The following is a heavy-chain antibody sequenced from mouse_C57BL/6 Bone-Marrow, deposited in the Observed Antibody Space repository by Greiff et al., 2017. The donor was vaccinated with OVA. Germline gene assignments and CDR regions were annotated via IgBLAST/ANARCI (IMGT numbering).Heavy chain of an antibody. J-gene: IGHJ4*01. CDR2: IDPETGGT. CDR3: TKGYSNYYAMDY. D-gene: IGHD2-5*01. V-gene: IGHV1-15*01. Sequence: QVQLQQSGAELVRPGASVTLSCKASGYTFTDYEMHWVKQTHVHGLEWIGAIDPETGGTAYTQKFQGQAILPADTSSSTAYMALRSLTSEDSAVYYCTKGYSNYYAMDYWGQGTSVTVSS. CDR1: GYTFTDYE.